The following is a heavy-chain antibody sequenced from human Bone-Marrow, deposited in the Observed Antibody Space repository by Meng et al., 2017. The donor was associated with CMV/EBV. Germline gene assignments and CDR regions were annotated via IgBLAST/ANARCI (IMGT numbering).Heavy chain of an antibody. CDR2: IYYSGST. CDR3: ARTVAYDFWSGYGYYYYGMYV. V-gene: IGHV4-59*01. CDR1: GGSISSYY. J-gene: IGHJ6*02. D-gene: IGHD3-3*01. Sequence: SETLSLTCTVSGGSISSYYWSWIRQPPGKGLEWIGYIYYSGSTNYNPSLKSRVTISVDTSKNQFSLKLSSVTAADTAVYYCARTVAYDFWSGYGYYYYGMYVWGQGTTVTVSS.